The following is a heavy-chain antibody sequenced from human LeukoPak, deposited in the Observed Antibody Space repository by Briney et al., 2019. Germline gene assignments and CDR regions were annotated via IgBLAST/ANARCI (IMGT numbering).Heavy chain of an antibody. V-gene: IGHV4-30-2*01. CDR2: IDHSGST. Sequence: SQTLSLTCAVSGASISSGGNSWSWVRQAPGKGLEWIGVIDHSGSTYYNPSLQSRVTISVDRSNNQFSLKLSFVTAADTAVYYCATNKGVNFDYGGQGTLVTVSS. J-gene: IGHJ4*02. CDR1: GASISSGGNS. D-gene: IGHD1/OR15-1a*01. CDR3: ATNKGVNFDY.